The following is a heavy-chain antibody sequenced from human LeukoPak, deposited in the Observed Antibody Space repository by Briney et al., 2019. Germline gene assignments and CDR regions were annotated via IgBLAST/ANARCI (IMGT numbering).Heavy chain of an antibody. CDR3: AKDQGGGGDFWSGYFPNTHYYGMDV. D-gene: IGHD3-3*01. V-gene: IGHV3-23*01. J-gene: IGHJ6*02. Sequence: GGSLRLSCAASGFTFSSYAMSWVRQAPGKGLEWVSAISGSGGSTYYADSVKGRFTISRDNSKNTLYLQMNSPRAEDTAVYYCAKDQGGGGDFWSGYFPNTHYYGMDVWGQGTTVTVSS. CDR2: ISGSGGST. CDR1: GFTFSSYA.